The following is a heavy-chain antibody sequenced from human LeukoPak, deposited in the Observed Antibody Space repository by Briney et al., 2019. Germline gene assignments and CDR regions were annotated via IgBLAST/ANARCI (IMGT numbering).Heavy chain of an antibody. CDR3: ARDFERVEATMVRRRFDY. V-gene: IGHV4-38-2*02. D-gene: IGHD3-10*01. J-gene: IGHJ4*02. CDR2: IYHSGST. CDR1: GYSISSGYY. Sequence: SETLSLTCAVSGYSISSGYYWGWIRQPPGKGLEWIGSIYHSGSTYYNPSLKSRVTISVDTSKNQFSLKLSSVTAADSAVYYCARDFERVEATMVRRRFDYWGQGTLVTVSS.